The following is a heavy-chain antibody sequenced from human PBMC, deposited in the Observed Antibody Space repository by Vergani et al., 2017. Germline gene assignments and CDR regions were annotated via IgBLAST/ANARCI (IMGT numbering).Heavy chain of an antibody. CDR1: GFTVSSNY. CDR3: AKDPRDYYDSSGYYSHYYYYGMDV. D-gene: IGHD3-22*01. J-gene: IGHJ6*02. V-gene: IGHV3-66*02. CDR2: IYSGGST. Sequence: EVQLVESGGGLVQPGGSLRLSCAASGFTVSSNYMSWVRQAPGKGLEWVSVIYSGGSTYYADSVKGRFTISRDNSKNTLYLQMNSLRAEDTAVYYCAKDPRDYYDSSGYYSHYYYYGMDVWGQGTTVTVSS.